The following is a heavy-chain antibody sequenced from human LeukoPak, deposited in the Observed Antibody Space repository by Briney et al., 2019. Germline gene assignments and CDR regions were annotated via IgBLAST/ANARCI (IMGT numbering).Heavy chain of an antibody. CDR1: GYTFTGYY. V-gene: IGHV1-2*02. Sequence: ASVKVSCKASGYTFTGYYMHWVRQAPGQGLEWMGWINPNSGGANYAQKFQGRVTMTRDTSISTAYMELSRLRSDDTAVYYCARFSQFRSKYYFDYWGQGTLVTVSS. D-gene: IGHD3-3*01. J-gene: IGHJ4*02. CDR2: INPNSGGA. CDR3: ARFSQFRSKYYFDY.